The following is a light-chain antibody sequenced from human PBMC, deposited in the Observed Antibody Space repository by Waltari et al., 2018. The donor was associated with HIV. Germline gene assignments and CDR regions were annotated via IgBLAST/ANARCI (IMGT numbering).Light chain of an antibody. CDR1: RSVIGAYNY. V-gene: IGLV2-14*01. CDR2: EDT. CDR3: SSSTDRATLV. Sequence: QSALPPPASVSGSPEPSITISCTDSRSVIGAYNYVSWYQHHPCKAPKLLIYEDTNRPSGISTLFSGSKSCDTASLTISALHAEDEAEYYCSSSTDRATLVFGTGTKVTVL. J-gene: IGLJ1*01.